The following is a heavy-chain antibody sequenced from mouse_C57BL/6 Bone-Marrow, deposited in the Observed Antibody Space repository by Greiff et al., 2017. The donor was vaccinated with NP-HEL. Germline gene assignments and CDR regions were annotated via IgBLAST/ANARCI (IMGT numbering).Heavy chain of an antibody. Sequence: EVHLVESGAELVRPGASVKLSCTASGFNIKDDYMHWVKQRPEQGLEWIGWIDPENGDTEYASKFQGKATITADTSSNTAYLQLSSLTSEDTAVYYCTFYGNWDYWGQGTTLTVSS. CDR3: TFYGNWDY. CDR1: GFNIKDDY. J-gene: IGHJ2*01. V-gene: IGHV14-4*01. CDR2: IDPENGDT. D-gene: IGHD2-1*01.